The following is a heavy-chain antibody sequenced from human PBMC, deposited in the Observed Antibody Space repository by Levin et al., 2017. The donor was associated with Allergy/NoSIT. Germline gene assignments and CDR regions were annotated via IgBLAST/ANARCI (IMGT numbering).Heavy chain of an antibody. J-gene: IGHJ3*02. V-gene: IGHV3-53*01. CDR2: MYSGGST. Sequence: ASVKVSCAVSGFTVSDNYMSWLRQAPGKGLEWVSIMYSGGSTYYADSVKGRFTISRDNSKNTLSLQMNSLRVEDTAVYYCASVSRASWRAFDIWGQGTMVTVSS. CDR1: GFTVSDNY. CDR3: ASVSRASWRAFDI. D-gene: IGHD2-2*01.